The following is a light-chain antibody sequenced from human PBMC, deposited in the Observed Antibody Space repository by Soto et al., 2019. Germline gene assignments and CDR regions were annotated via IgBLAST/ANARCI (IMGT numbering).Light chain of an antibody. V-gene: IGKV1-39*01. CDR2: AAS. CDR3: QQSYSSPPRT. Sequence: DIQMTQSPSSLSASVGDRVTITCRASQSISSYLNWYQHKAGKAPKLLIYAASSLQSGVPSRFSGDGSGTDFTLTISSPQPEDSATYYCQQSYSSPPRTFGGGTTVEIK. J-gene: IGKJ4*01. CDR1: QSISSY.